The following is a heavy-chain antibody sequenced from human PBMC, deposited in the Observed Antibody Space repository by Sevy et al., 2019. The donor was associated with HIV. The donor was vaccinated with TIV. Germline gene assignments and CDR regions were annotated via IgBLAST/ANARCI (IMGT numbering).Heavy chain of an antibody. Sequence: ASVKVSCKASGYTFTSYGISWVRQAPGQGLEWMGWISAYNGNTNYAQKLQGRVTMTTDTSTSTAYMELRSLRSDDTAVYYCARGYCSGGSCYSRVPKWFDPWGQRTLVTVSS. CDR2: ISAYNGNT. D-gene: IGHD2-15*01. CDR1: GYTFTSYG. V-gene: IGHV1-18*01. CDR3: ARGYCSGGSCYSRVPKWFDP. J-gene: IGHJ5*02.